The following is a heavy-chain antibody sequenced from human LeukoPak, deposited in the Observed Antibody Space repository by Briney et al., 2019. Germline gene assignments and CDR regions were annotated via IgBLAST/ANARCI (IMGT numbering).Heavy chain of an antibody. V-gene: IGHV4-59*01. Sequence: SETLSLTCTVSGGSISSYYWSWIRQPPGKGLEWIGYIYYSGSTNYNPSLKSRVTISVDTSKNQFSLKLSSVTAADAAVYYCARNEQDWFDPWGQGTLVTVSS. J-gene: IGHJ5*02. CDR1: GGSISSYY. CDR2: IYYSGST. D-gene: IGHD1-1*01. CDR3: ARNEQDWFDP.